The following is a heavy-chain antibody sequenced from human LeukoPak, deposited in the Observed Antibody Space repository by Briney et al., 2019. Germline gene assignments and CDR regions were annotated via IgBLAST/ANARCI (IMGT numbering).Heavy chain of an antibody. CDR1: GFTFSSYG. D-gene: IGHD3-22*01. J-gene: IGHJ4*02. Sequence: GGSLRLSCAASGFTFSSYGMHWVRQAPGKGLVWVSRINSDGSSTSYADSVKGRFTISRDNAKNTLYLQMNSLRAEDTAVYYCARGRYLGYYDSSGYTDYWGQGTLVTVSS. CDR2: INSDGSST. CDR3: ARGRYLGYYDSSGYTDY. V-gene: IGHV3-74*01.